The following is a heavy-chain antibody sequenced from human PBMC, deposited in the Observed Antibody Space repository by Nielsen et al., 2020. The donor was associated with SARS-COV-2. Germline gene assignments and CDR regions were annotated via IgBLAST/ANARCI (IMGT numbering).Heavy chain of an antibody. Sequence: GESLKISCKGSGYSFTSYWISWVRQAPGQGLEWVGIITPIGGTTTYARKFQGRVTMTRDTSTSTVYMELSSLRSEDTAVYYCAREWDDYESSAYDLWGQGTPVSVSA. CDR2: ITPIGGTT. D-gene: IGHD3-22*01. V-gene: IGHV1-46*01. CDR3: AREWDDYESSAYDL. CDR1: GYSFTSYW. J-gene: IGHJ4*02.